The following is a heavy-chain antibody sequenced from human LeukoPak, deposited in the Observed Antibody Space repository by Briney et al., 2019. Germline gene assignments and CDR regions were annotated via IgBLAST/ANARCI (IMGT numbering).Heavy chain of an antibody. CDR2: IYYSGST. CDR3: AKGFARRGPECYRFDY. V-gene: IGHV4-59*01. CDR1: GGSISSYY. Sequence: SETLSLTCTVSGGSISSYYWSWIRQPPGKGLEWIGYIYYSGSTNYNPSLKSRVTISVDTSKNQFSLKLSSVTAADTAVYYCAKGFARRGPECYRFDYWGQGTLVTVSS. J-gene: IGHJ4*02. D-gene: IGHD2-21*01.